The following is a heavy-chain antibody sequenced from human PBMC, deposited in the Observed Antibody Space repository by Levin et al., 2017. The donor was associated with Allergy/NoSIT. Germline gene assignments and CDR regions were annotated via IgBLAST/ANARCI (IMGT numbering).Heavy chain of an antibody. CDR2: INHSGST. Sequence: SETLSLTCAVYGGSFSGYYWSWIRQPPGKGLEGIGEINHSGSTNYNPSLKSRVTISVDTSKNQFSLKLSSVTAADTAVYYCARAEKLRVRGVSEFDYWGQGTLVTVSS. D-gene: IGHD3-10*01. V-gene: IGHV4-34*01. CDR1: GGSFSGYY. J-gene: IGHJ4*02. CDR3: ARAEKLRVRGVSEFDY.